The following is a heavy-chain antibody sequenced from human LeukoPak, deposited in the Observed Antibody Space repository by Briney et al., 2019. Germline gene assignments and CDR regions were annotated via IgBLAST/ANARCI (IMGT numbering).Heavy chain of an antibody. J-gene: IGHJ6*03. D-gene: IGHD6-6*01. CDR3: ARAIAARPTRYYYYYMDV. V-gene: IGHV4-59*01. CDR1: GGSISSYY. CDR2: IYYSGST. Sequence: SETLSLTCTVSGGSISSYYWSWIRQPPGKGLGWIGYIYYSGSTNYNPSLKSRVTISVDTSKNQFSLKLSSVTAADTAVYYCARAIAARPTRYYYYYMDVWGKGTTVTVSS.